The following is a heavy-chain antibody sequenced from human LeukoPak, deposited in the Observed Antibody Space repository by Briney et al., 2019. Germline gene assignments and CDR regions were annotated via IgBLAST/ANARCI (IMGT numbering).Heavy chain of an antibody. CDR1: GYTFTSYG. D-gene: IGHD6-13*01. V-gene: IGHV1-18*04. CDR2: ISAYNGNT. CDR3: ARDLSRGVAAAGTSRRFDY. Sequence: GASVKVSCKASGYTFTSYGIIWVRQAPGQGLEWMGWISAYNGNTNYAQKLQGRVTMTTDTSTSTAYMELRSLRSDDTAVYYCARDLSRGVAAAGTSRRFDYWGQGTLVTVSS. J-gene: IGHJ4*02.